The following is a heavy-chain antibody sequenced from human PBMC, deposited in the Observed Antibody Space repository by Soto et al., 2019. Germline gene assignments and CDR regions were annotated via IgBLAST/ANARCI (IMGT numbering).Heavy chain of an antibody. Sequence: QVQLVESGGGVVQPGRSLRLSCAASGFTFSSYGMHWVRQAPGKGLEWVAVISYDGSNKYYADSVKGRFNISRDNSKNTLYLQMNSLRAEDTTLYYFAGLQLWYFDYWGQGTLFPVSS. V-gene: IGHV3-30*03. CDR2: ISYDGSNK. J-gene: IGHJ4*02. D-gene: IGHD5-18*01. CDR3: AGLQLWYFDY. CDR1: GFTFSSYG.